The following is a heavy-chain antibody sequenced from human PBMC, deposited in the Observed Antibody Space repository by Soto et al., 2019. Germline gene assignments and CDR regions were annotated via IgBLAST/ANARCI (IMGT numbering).Heavy chain of an antibody. J-gene: IGHJ3*02. CDR3: ARLTDTAMVNAFDI. D-gene: IGHD5-18*01. Sequence: PSETLSLTCTVSGGSISSYYWSWIRQPPGKGLEWIGYIYCSGSTNYNPSLKSRVTISVDTSKNQFSLKLSSVTAADTAVYYCARLTDTAMVNAFDIWGQGTMVTVSS. CDR1: GGSISSYY. V-gene: IGHV4-59*01. CDR2: IYCSGST.